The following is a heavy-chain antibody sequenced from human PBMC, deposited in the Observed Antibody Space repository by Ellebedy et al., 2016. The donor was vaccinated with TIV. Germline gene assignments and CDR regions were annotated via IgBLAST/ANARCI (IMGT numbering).Heavy chain of an antibody. CDR1: GFTFSSYA. J-gene: IGHJ2*01. Sequence: PGGSLRLSCAASGFTFSSYAMSWVRQAPGKGLEWVASISSTSTYIYYADSVKGRFTISRDNAKKSLYLQMNSLRAEDTAVYYCARKVPAPTTVPPNWYFDLWGRGTLVTVSS. CDR3: ARKVPAPTTVPPNWYFDL. CDR2: ISSTSTYI. D-gene: IGHD4-17*01. V-gene: IGHV3-21*01.